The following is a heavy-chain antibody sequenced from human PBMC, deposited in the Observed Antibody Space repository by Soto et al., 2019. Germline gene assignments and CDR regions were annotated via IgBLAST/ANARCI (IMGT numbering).Heavy chain of an antibody. D-gene: IGHD3-3*01. CDR3: ASARSGVLFDY. J-gene: IGHJ4*02. CDR1: GFTFSNYW. V-gene: IGHV3-74*01. Sequence: PGGSLRLSCAASGFTFSNYWMHWVRQAPGKGLVWVSRINGDGSSTFYADSVKGRFTISRDNAKNTLHLQMNSLRVEDTALYYCASARSGVLFDYWAWEPWSPSPQ. CDR2: INGDGSST.